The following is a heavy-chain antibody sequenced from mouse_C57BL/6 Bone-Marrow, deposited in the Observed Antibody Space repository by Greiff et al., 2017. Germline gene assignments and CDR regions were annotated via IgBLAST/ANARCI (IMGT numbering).Heavy chain of an antibody. Sequence: VQLKESGAELVRPGVSVKLSCTASGFNIKDDYMHWVKQRPEQGLEWIGWIDPENGDTEYASKFQGKATITADTSSNTAYLQLSSLTSEDTAVYYCTTGVWDYWGQGTTLTVSS. CDR1: GFNIKDDY. D-gene: IGHD2-10*02. CDR2: IDPENGDT. CDR3: TTGVWDY. J-gene: IGHJ2*01. V-gene: IGHV14-4*01.